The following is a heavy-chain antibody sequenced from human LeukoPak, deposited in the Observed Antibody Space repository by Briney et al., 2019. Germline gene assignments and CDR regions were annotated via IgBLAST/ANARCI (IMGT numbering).Heavy chain of an antibody. Sequence: LRLSCTASGFTFGYHAINWVRQAPGRGLEWIGYIYYIGNINYNPSLKSRATISVDTSKNQFSLKLSSVTAADTAVYYCARAGSSWSFDYWGQGALVTVSS. CDR3: ARAGSSWSFDY. J-gene: IGHJ4*02. CDR1: GFTFGYHA. CDR2: IYYIGNI. V-gene: IGHV4-59*11. D-gene: IGHD6-13*01.